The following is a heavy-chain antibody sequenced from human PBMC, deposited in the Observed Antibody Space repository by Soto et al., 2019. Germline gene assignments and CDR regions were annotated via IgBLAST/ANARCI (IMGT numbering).Heavy chain of an antibody. J-gene: IGHJ4*02. Sequence: PGGSLRLSCAASGFTFSSYAMHWVRQAPGKGLEWVAVISYDGSNKYYADSVKGRFTISRDNSKNTLYLQMNSLRAEDTAVYYCARDLAEVTYYDFWSGYYAGDYWGQGTLVTVSS. CDR3: ARDLAEVTYYDFWSGYYAGDY. D-gene: IGHD3-3*01. CDR2: ISYDGSNK. CDR1: GFTFSSYA. V-gene: IGHV3-30-3*01.